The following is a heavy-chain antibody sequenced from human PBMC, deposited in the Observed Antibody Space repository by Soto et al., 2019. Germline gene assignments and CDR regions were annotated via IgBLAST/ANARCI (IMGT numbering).Heavy chain of an antibody. V-gene: IGHV3-48*04. CDR2: ISSSGSTI. CDR3: ARVHSSGWYGDYFDY. J-gene: IGHJ4*02. Sequence: GGSLRLSCAASGFTFSSYGMHWVRHAPGKGLEWVSYISSSGSTIYYADSVKGRFTISRDNAKNSLYLQMNSLRAEDTAVYYCARVHSSGWYGDYFDYWGQGTLVTVSS. D-gene: IGHD6-19*01. CDR1: GFTFSSYG.